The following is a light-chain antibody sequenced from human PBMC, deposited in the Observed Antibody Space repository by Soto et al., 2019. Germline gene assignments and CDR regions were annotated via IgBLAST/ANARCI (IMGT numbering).Light chain of an antibody. CDR2: VNN. J-gene: IGLJ2*01. CDR1: NSNIGSNT. Sequence: QSVLTQPPSASATPGQRVTISCSGSNSNIGSNTVNWYQQLPGAAPKLLIYVNNRRPSGVPDRFSGSRSGTSASLAISGLQSEDEADYYCAAWDDSLNGPVFGGGTQLTVL. CDR3: AAWDDSLNGPV. V-gene: IGLV1-44*01.